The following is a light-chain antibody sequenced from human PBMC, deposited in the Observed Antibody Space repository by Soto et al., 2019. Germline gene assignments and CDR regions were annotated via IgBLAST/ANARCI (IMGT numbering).Light chain of an antibody. CDR3: LQDRSHFWT. CDR2: GAS. J-gene: IGKJ1*01. CDR1: QDIRNY. Sequence: IQMTQSPSSVSASVGDRVTITCRSSQDIRNYLGWYQQKPGKAPQLLIYGASSLQRGVSSRFSGSGFGTDFTLTISSLQPEDSATYYCLQDRSHFWTFGQGTKVDIK. V-gene: IGKV1-6*01.